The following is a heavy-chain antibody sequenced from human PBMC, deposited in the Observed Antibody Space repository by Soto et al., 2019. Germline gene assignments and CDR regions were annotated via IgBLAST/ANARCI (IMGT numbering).Heavy chain of an antibody. V-gene: IGHV1-2*02. CDR1: GYGFTGYY. CDR2: INPNSGVT. CDR3: ARAPYYGFDV. Sequence: ASVKVSCKASGYGFTGYYINWVRQAPGQGLEWMGWINPNSGVTNYAQNFQGRVTLTRDTSISTAYMELNSLRSDDTAVYYCARAPYYGFDVWGQGTTVTVSS. J-gene: IGHJ6*02.